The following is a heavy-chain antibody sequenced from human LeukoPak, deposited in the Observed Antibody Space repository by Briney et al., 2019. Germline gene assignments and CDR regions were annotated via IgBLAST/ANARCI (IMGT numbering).Heavy chain of an antibody. CDR3: ARLDRGYRYGDFDH. J-gene: IGHJ4*02. CDR1: GGSISSSSYY. D-gene: IGHD5-18*01. V-gene: IGHV4-61*05. Sequence: SETLSLTCTVSGGSISSSSYYWSWIRQPPRKGLEWIGYIYYSGSTNYSPSLKSRVTISADTSRNQFSLKLSSVTAADTAVYYCARLDRGYRYGDFDHWGQGTLVTVSS. CDR2: IYYSGST.